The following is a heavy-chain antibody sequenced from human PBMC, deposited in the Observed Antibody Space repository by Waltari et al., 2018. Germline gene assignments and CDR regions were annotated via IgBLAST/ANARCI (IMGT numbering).Heavy chain of an antibody. J-gene: IGHJ3*02. V-gene: IGHV4-38-2*01. CDR2: IYHSGST. Sequence: QVQLLESGPGLVRPSETLSLTCAVSGYSISSGYYWGWIRQPPGKRLEWIANIYHSGSTDYKPSLKSRVTISVDTYKNQFSLKLSSVTAADTAVYYCTRLFGGSVWEAFDIWGQGTMVTVSS. CDR3: TRLFGGSVWEAFDI. D-gene: IGHD3-3*01. CDR1: GYSISSGYY.